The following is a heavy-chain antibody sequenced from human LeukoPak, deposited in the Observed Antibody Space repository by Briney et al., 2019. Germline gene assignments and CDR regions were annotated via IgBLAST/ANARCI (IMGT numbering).Heavy chain of an antibody. D-gene: IGHD6-19*01. J-gene: IGHJ4*02. CDR1: GSSISSYC. Sequence: PSETLSLTCTVSGSSISSYCWSWIRQPPGRGLEWIGHIYSSGTTNYNPSLKSRVTISVDTSKNHFSLNLSSVTTADTAVYYCARETTLMGYSSGLGFNYWGQGALVTVSS. V-gene: IGHV4-59*01. CDR3: ARETTLMGYSSGLGFNY. CDR2: IYSSGTT.